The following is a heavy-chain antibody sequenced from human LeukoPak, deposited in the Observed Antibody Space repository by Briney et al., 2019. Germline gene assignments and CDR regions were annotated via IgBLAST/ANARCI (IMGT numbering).Heavy chain of an antibody. CDR3: ASPGSSSWYFDY. CDR2: ICSGGST. Sequence: HPGGSLRLSCAASGFTVSSNYMSWVRQAPGKGLEWVSVICSGGSTYYADSVKGRFTISRDNSKNTLYLQMNSLRAEDTAVYYCASPGSSSWYFDYWGQGTLVTVSS. D-gene: IGHD6-13*01. V-gene: IGHV3-66*01. J-gene: IGHJ4*02. CDR1: GFTVSSNY.